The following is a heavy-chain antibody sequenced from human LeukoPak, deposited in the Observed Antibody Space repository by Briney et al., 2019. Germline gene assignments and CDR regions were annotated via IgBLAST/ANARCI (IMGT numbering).Heavy chain of an antibody. CDR2: ISWNSGSI. CDR3: AKGRREAGGYNWFDP. D-gene: IGHD2-8*02. CDR1: GFTFDDYA. J-gene: IGHJ5*02. Sequence: QPGRSLRLSCAASGFTFDDYAMHWVRQAPGKGLEWVSGISWNSGSIGYADSVKGRFTISRDNSKNTLYLQMNSLRAEDTAVYYCAKGRREAGGYNWFDPWGQGTLVTVSS. V-gene: IGHV3-9*01.